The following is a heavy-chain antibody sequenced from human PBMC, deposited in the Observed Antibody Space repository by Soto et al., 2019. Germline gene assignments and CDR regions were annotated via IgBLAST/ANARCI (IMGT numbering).Heavy chain of an antibody. V-gene: IGHV4-34*01. CDR1: GGSFSGYY. J-gene: IGHJ4*02. CDR3: ARGRRGYYGSGSYYI. CDR2: INHSGST. Sequence: QVQLQQWGAGLLKPSETLSLTCAVYGGSFSGYYWSWIRQPPGKGLEWIGEINHSGSTNYNPSLKSRVTLAVETSKNQVSLKLSSVTAADTAVYYCARGRRGYYGSGSYYIWGQGTLVTVSS. D-gene: IGHD3-10*01.